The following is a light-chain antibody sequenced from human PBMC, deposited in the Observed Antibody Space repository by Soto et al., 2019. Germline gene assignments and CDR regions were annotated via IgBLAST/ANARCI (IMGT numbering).Light chain of an antibody. V-gene: IGLV9-49*01. CDR2: AGTGGIVG. CDR3: GAYLGSVSNGV. J-gene: IGLJ2*01. Sequence: QPVLTQPPSASASLGASVTLTCTLSSGSNNSRVDWSQQRPGKGPRFVMLAGTGGIVGSKGDGIPDRFSVVGSGLNRYLTIKNTQEEDVSDYNCGAYLGSVSNGVFGGGTKLTVL. CDR1: SGSNNSR.